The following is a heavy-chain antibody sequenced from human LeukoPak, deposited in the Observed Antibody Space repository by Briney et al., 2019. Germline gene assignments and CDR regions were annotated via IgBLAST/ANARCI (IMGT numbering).Heavy chain of an antibody. Sequence: PGGSLRLSCAASGFTFNTYWMHWVRQAPGKGLEWVAVISYDGTNKYYADSVKGRFTISRDNSKNTLSLQMNSLRAEDTALYYCARGFVLGAAKNHFDYWGQGALVTVSS. CDR2: ISYDGTNK. V-gene: IGHV3-30-3*01. CDR1: GFTFNTYW. J-gene: IGHJ4*02. D-gene: IGHD2-21*02. CDR3: ARGFVLGAAKNHFDY.